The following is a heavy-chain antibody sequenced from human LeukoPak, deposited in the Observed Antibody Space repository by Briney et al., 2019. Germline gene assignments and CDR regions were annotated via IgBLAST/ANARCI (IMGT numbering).Heavy chain of an antibody. D-gene: IGHD3-9*01. CDR1: GXTFSSYG. CDR2: IWYDGSNK. Sequence: PGGSLRLSCAASGXTFSSYGMHWVRQAPGKGLEWVAVIWYDGSNKYYADSVKGRFTISRDNSKNTLYLQMNSLRAEDTAVYYCARGRDILTGLDAFDIWGQGTMVTVSS. V-gene: IGHV3-33*01. CDR3: ARGRDILTGLDAFDI. J-gene: IGHJ3*02.